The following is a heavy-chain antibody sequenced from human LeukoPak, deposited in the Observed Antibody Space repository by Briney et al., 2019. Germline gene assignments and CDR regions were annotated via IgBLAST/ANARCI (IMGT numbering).Heavy chain of an antibody. Sequence: SETLSLTCTVSGGSISSSSYYWGWIRQPPGKGLEWIGSIYYSGSTYYNPSLKSRVTISVDTSKNQFSLKLSSVTAADTAVYYCARDQVGFYYFDYWGQGTLVTVSS. CDR2: IYYSGST. J-gene: IGHJ4*02. V-gene: IGHV4-39*07. CDR1: GGSISSSSYY. CDR3: ARDQVGFYYFDY. D-gene: IGHD1-26*01.